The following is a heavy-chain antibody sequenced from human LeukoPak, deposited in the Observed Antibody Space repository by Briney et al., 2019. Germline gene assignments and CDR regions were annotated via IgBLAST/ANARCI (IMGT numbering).Heavy chain of an antibody. J-gene: IGHJ4*02. V-gene: IGHV1-18*01. Sequence: ASVKVSCKASGYDFINYGISWLRQAPGQGLEWMGWRSIYNGNTNYNLQGRVTMTIDTSTSTAYMEVRSLRSDDTAVYYCGRGGPFPSGSSSREYYLDYWGQGTLVIVSS. CDR2: RSIYNGNT. CDR1: GYDFINYG. D-gene: IGHD6-6*01. CDR3: GRGGPFPSGSSSREYYLDY.